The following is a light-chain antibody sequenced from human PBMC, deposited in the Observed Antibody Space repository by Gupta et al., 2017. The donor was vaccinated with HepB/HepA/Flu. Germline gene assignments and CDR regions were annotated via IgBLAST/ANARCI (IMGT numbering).Light chain of an antibody. Sequence: QSALTQPASVSGSPGQSIAISCTGTSSDIGGYNFFSWYQQHPGKAPKLILVDVNNRPSGVSNRFSCYKAGNTAYPKTYVLQAEEEADYYGSSSKITNTLGVFGSGTKVTV. CDR2: DVN. J-gene: IGLJ1*01. V-gene: IGLV2-14*01. CDR3: SSSKITNTLGV. CDR1: SSDIGGYNF.